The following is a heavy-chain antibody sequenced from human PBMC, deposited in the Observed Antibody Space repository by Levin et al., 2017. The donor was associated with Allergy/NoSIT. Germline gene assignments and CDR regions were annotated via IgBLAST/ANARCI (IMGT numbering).Heavy chain of an antibody. CDR3: VRDGHRSGQNYDYHGMDV. J-gene: IGHJ6*02. Sequence: SETLSLTCTVSGDSIRSYYWSWIRQPPGKGLEWIGFVYYSGTTNYNPSLKSRVTISVDTSKNQFSLNLSSVTAADTAVYYCVRDGHRSGQNYDYHGMDVWGQGTTVTVSS. CDR2: VYYSGTT. V-gene: IGHV4-59*01. D-gene: IGHD6-19*01. CDR1: GDSIRSYY.